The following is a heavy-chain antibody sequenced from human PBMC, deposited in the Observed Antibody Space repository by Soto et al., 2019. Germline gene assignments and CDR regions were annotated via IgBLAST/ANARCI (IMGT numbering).Heavy chain of an antibody. Sequence: ASVKVSCKASGYTFTSYAMHWVRQAPGQRPEWMGWINAGNGNTKYSQKFQGRVTFTTDTSTSTAYMELRSLRSDDTAVYYCARGITLPTPLDYWGQGTLVTVSS. J-gene: IGHJ4*02. CDR1: GYTFTSYA. D-gene: IGHD1-20*01. CDR3: ARGITLPTPLDY. V-gene: IGHV1-3*01. CDR2: INAGNGNT.